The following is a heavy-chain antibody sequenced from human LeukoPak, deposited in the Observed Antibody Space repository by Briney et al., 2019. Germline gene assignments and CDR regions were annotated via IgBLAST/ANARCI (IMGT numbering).Heavy chain of an antibody. Sequence: GGSLRLSCAASGFTVSSNFMSWVRQAPGKGLERVSIIYSGGSTYYADSVKGRFTISRDNSKNTLYIQMNSLRVEDTAVYYCATGAWGRLDSWGQGTLVIVSS. J-gene: IGHJ4*02. CDR3: ATGAWGRLDS. D-gene: IGHD3-16*01. CDR1: GFTVSSNF. V-gene: IGHV3-53*01. CDR2: IYSGGST.